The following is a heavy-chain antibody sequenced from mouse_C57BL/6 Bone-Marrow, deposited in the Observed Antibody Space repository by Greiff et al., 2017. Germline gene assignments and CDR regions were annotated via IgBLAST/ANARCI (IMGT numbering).Heavy chain of an antibody. J-gene: IGHJ3*01. V-gene: IGHV1-81*01. Sequence: QVQLQQSGAELARPGASVKLSCKASGYTFTGYGISWVKQRTGQGLEWIGEIYPRSGNTYYNEKFKGKATLTADKSSSTAYMELRSLTSEDSAVYFCARVPIYYYGSAWFAYWGQGTLVTVSA. D-gene: IGHD1-1*01. CDR2: IYPRSGNT. CDR1: GYTFTGYG. CDR3: ARVPIYYYGSAWFAY.